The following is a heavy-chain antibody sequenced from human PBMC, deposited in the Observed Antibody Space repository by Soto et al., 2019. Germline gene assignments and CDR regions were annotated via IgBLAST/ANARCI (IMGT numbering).Heavy chain of an antibody. Sequence: PSETLSLTCAVSGGSISSGGYFWSWIRQPPGKGLEWIGEINHSGSTNYNPSLKSRVTISVDTSKNQFSLKLSSVTAAGTAVYYCARGGYYDRQFDPWGQGTLVTVSS. D-gene: IGHD3-22*01. CDR2: INHSGST. CDR3: ARGGYYDRQFDP. J-gene: IGHJ5*02. V-gene: IGHV4-30-2*01. CDR1: GGSISSGGYF.